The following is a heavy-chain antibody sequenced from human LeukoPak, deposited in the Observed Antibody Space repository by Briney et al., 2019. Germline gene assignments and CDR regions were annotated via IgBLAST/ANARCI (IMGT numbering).Heavy chain of an antibody. V-gene: IGHV3-30-3*01. J-gene: IGHJ4*02. CDR1: GFTFSSYA. D-gene: IGHD6-19*01. CDR3: ARVRIRGYSSGVFDY. Sequence: GGSLRLSCAASGFTFSSYAMHWVRQAPGKGLEWVAVTSYDGSNKYYADSVKGRFTISRDNSKNTLYLQMNSLRAEDTAVYYCARVRIRGYSSGVFDYWGQGTLVTVSS. CDR2: TSYDGSNK.